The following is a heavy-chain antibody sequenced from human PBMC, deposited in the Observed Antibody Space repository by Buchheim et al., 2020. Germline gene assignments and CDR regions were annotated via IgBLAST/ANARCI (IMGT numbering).Heavy chain of an antibody. J-gene: IGHJ4*02. D-gene: IGHD3-3*01. CDR1: GISFSRYA. Sequence: QVQLVESGGGVVQPGGSRRLSCAASGISFSRYATHWVRQAPGKGLEWVAVIPFDVTNPYYSGSVEGRFTISRDISMAPVYLQMNSLRPEDTAIYFCATEIWRDVRGNAFDYWGQGTL. CDR3: ATEIWRDVRGNAFDY. V-gene: IGHV3-30-3*01. CDR2: IPFDVTNP.